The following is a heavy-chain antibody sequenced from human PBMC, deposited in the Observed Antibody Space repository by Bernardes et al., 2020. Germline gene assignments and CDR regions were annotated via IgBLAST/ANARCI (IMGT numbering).Heavy chain of an antibody. Sequence: ASVKVSCKASGYTFTRYYMHWVRQAPGQGLEWMGWINPNSGGTNYAQKFQGWVTMTRDTSISTAYMELSRLRSDDTAVYYCAGDNSGQVGALDAFDIWGQGTMVTVSS. J-gene: IGHJ3*02. CDR3: AGDNSGQVGALDAFDI. CDR1: GYTFTRYY. D-gene: IGHD1-26*01. CDR2: INPNSGGT. V-gene: IGHV1-2*04.